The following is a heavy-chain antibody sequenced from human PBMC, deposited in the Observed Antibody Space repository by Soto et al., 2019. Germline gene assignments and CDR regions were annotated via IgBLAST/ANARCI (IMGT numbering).Heavy chain of an antibody. Sequence: GGSLRLSCAASGFTFSSYAMHWVRKAPGKGLEWVAVISYDGSNKYYADSVKGRFTISRDNSKNTLYLQMNSLRAEDTAVYYCARDLPPSTVTSNYYYGMDVWGQGTTVTVSS. CDR2: ISYDGSNK. CDR3: ARDLPPSTVTSNYYYGMDV. V-gene: IGHV3-30-3*01. J-gene: IGHJ6*02. CDR1: GFTFSSYA. D-gene: IGHD4-17*01.